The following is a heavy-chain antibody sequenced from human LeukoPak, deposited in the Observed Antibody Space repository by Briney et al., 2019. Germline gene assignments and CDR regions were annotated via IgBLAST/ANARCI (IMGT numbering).Heavy chain of an antibody. CDR3: TTDPMMGTFDI. CDR2: IKSKTDGGTT. CDR1: GFTFSNAW. D-gene: IGHD3-22*01. Sequence: GGSLRLSCAASGFTFSNAWISWVRPAPGKGLEWVGRIKSKTDGGTTDCAAPVKGRCTISRDGARNTLYLQMNRLKPEDTALYYCTTDPMMGTFDIWGQGTMVTVSS. V-gene: IGHV3-15*01. J-gene: IGHJ3*02.